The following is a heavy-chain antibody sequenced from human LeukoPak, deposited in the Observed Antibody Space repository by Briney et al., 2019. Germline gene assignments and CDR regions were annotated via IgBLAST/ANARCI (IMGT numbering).Heavy chain of an antibody. J-gene: IGHJ6*02. CDR2: ISSSSSYI. Sequence: GGSLRLSCAASGFTFSSYSMNWVRQAPGKGLEWVSSISSSSSYIYYADSVKGRFTISRDNAKNSLYLQMNSLRAEDTDVYYCARALVLLWFGEEDYGMDVWGQGTTVTVSS. V-gene: IGHV3-21*01. D-gene: IGHD3-10*01. CDR1: GFTFSSYS. CDR3: ARALVLLWFGEEDYGMDV.